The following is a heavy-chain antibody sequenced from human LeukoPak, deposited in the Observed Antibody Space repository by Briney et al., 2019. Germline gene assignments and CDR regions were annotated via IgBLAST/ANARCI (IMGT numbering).Heavy chain of an antibody. CDR1: GFTFSSYE. CDR3: ARSPPDDYYDSSGYYSIDY. J-gene: IGHJ4*02. D-gene: IGHD3-22*01. CDR2: ISSSGSTI. V-gene: IGHV3-48*03. Sequence: PGGSLRLSCAASGFTFSSYEMNWVRQAPGKGLEWVSYISSSGSTIYYADSVKGRFTISRDNAKNSLYLQMNSLRAEVTAVYYCARSPPDDYYDSSGYYSIDYWGQGTLVTVSS.